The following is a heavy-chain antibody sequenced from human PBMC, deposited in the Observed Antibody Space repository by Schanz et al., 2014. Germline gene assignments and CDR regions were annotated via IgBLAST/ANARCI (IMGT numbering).Heavy chain of an antibody. D-gene: IGHD5-18*01. Sequence: QVQLVQSGAEVRKPGASVKVSCKASGYNITSNDVTWVRQARGQGLEWVGRFIPILDVGNYAQQFQGRVTMTTDTSTSTAYMELRSLRSDDTALYYCTRGGYSYALSAFDIWGQGTMVTVSS. CDR3: TRGGYSYALSAFDI. J-gene: IGHJ3*02. V-gene: IGHV1-69*04. CDR2: FIPILDVG. CDR1: GYNITSND.